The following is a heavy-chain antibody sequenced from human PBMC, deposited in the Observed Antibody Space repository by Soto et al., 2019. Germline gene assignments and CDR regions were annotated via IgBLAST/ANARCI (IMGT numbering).Heavy chain of an antibody. Sequence: QVQLVQSGAEVKKPGASVKVSCKASGYTFTSYGISWVRQAPGQGLEWMGWISAYNGNTNYAQKLQGRVTMTTDTSTSTAEVGRGGRGFEDPAGYYCARDRGGGGGLLALLYFDYWGQGTLVTVSS. CDR3: ARDRGGGGGLLALLYFDY. V-gene: IGHV1-18*01. CDR1: GYTFTSYG. J-gene: IGHJ4*02. CDR2: ISAYNGNT. D-gene: IGHD2-8*02.